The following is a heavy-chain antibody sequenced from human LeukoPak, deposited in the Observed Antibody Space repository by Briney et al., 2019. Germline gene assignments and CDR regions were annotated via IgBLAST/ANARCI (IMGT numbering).Heavy chain of an antibody. CDR2: MYTGGTT. V-gene: IGHV3-53*01. Sequence: GGSLRLSCAASGFTDSGTHMSWVRQAPGKGLEWVSAMYTGGTTYYAASVKGRFTISRDNSKNTLYLHMNSLRAEDTAVYYCAKDEVTSGGGLASWGQGTLVTVSS. CDR1: GFTDSGTH. J-gene: IGHJ4*02. D-gene: IGHD2-21*02. CDR3: AKDEVTSGGGLAS.